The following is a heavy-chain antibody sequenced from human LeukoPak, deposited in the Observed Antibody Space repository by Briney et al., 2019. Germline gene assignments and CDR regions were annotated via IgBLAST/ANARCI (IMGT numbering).Heavy chain of an antibody. Sequence: ASVKVSCKASGYTFTGYYMHWVRQAPGQGLEWMGWINPNSGDTNYAQKFQGRVTMTRDTSISTVYMELSSLRSEDTAVYYCARSYSGTYYAESGVDYWGQGTLVTVSS. CDR2: INPNSGDT. J-gene: IGHJ4*02. CDR1: GYTFTGYY. CDR3: ARSYSGTYYAESGVDY. V-gene: IGHV1-2*02. D-gene: IGHD1-26*01.